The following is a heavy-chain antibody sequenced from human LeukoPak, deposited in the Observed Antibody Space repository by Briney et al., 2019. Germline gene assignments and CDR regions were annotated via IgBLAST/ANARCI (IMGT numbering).Heavy chain of an antibody. D-gene: IGHD2-15*01. Sequence: ASVKVSCKASGYTFTSYGISWVRQAPGQGLEWMGWISAYNGNTNYAQKLQGRVTMTTDTSTSTAYMELRSLRSDDTAVYYCARAYCSGGSCYVGNAFDIWGQGTMVTVSS. CDR1: GYTFTSYG. CDR2: ISAYNGNT. CDR3: ARAYCSGGSCYVGNAFDI. V-gene: IGHV1-18*01. J-gene: IGHJ3*02.